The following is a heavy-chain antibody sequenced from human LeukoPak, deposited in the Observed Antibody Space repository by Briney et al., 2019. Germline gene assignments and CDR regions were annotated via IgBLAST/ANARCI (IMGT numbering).Heavy chain of an antibody. Sequence: GGSLRLSCAASGFTFSSYSMNWVRQAPGKGLEWVSSISSSSSYIYYADSVKGRFTISRDNDKNSLYLQMNSLRAEDTAVYYCARAGYYDSSGYPAWDYWGQGTLVTVSS. CDR2: ISSSSSYI. CDR1: GFTFSSYS. J-gene: IGHJ4*02. V-gene: IGHV3-21*01. D-gene: IGHD3-22*01. CDR3: ARAGYYDSSGYPAWDY.